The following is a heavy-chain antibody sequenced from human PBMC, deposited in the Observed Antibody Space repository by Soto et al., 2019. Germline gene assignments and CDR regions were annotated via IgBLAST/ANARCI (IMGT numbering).Heavy chain of an antibody. Sequence: TLSLTCTVAGGSISSGDYYWSGIRQPPVRGLEWIGYIYYSGSTYYNPSLKSLVTISVDTSKNQFSLKLSSLTAADTAVYYCARVLRFLEWPYYYYGMDVWGQGTTVTVSS. CDR3: ARVLRFLEWPYYYYGMDV. D-gene: IGHD3-3*01. CDR1: GGSISSGDYY. CDR2: IYYSGST. J-gene: IGHJ6*02. V-gene: IGHV4-30-4*01.